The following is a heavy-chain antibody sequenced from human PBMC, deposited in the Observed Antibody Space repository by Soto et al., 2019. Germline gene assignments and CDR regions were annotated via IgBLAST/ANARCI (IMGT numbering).Heavy chain of an antibody. CDR3: AREPQVEMATTNPFDY. V-gene: IGHV1-2*02. J-gene: IGHJ4*02. D-gene: IGHD1-1*01. CDR1: GYTFTGYY. Sequence: GASVKVSCKASGYTFTGYYMHWVRQAPGQGLEWMGWINPSSGGTNYAQKFQGRVTMTRDTSISTAYMELSRLRSDDTAVYYCAREPQVEMATTNPFDYWGQGTLVTVSS. CDR2: INPSSGGT.